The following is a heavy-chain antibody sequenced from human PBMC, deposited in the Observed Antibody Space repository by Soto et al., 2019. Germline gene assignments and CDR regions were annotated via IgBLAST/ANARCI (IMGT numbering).Heavy chain of an antibody. CDR3: AVYAARLWFGP. J-gene: IGHJ5*02. Sequence: EVHLVESGGDLVQPGGSLRLSCAASGLAVSTDYMTWVRQAPGKGLEWVSLIYVGGGTYYADSVKGRFTISRDNSNSTLYLQMNSLRAEDTAVYYCAVYAARLWFGPWGQGTLVTVSS. D-gene: IGHD6-6*01. V-gene: IGHV3-66*01. CDR1: GLAVSTDY. CDR2: IYVGGGT.